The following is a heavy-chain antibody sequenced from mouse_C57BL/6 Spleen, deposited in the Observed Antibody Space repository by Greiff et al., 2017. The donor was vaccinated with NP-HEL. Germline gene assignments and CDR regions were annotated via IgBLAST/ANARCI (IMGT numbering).Heavy chain of an antibody. CDR2: IDPETGGT. Sequence: QVQLKESGAELVRPGASVTLSCKASGYTFTDYEMHWVKQTPVHGLEWIGAIDPETGGTAYTQKVKGKAILTGDKSSSTVYMELRSLTSEDSTVDYCTREGGYDYEGFAYWGQGTLVTVSA. V-gene: IGHV1-15*01. CDR3: TREGGYDYEGFAY. CDR1: GYTFTDYE. D-gene: IGHD2-4*01. J-gene: IGHJ3*01.